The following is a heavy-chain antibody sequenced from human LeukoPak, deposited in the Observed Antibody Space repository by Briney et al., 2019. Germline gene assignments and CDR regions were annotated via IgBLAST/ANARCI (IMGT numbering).Heavy chain of an antibody. Sequence: GSLRLSCAASGFTFSSYAMSWVRQAPGKGPEWVASIKDDGSAQFYVDSLEGRFTISRDNAKNTLYLQMDTMRVEDTAVYYCARHIVGEQNFDYWSQGTLVTVSS. CDR3: ARHIVGEQNFDY. CDR1: GFTFSSYA. J-gene: IGHJ4*02. CDR2: IKDDGSAQ. V-gene: IGHV3-7*01. D-gene: IGHD3-16*02.